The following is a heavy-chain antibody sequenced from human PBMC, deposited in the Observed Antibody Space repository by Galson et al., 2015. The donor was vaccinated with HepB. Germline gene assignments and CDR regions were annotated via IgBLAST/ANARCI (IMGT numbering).Heavy chain of an antibody. CDR2: ISAYNGNT. J-gene: IGHJ3*02. Sequence: SVKVSCKASGYTFTSYGISWVRQAPGQGLEWMGWISAYNGNTNYAQKLQGRVTMTTDTSTSTAYMELRSLRSDDTAVYSCARPLDAAGAFDIWGQGTMVTVSS. CDR1: GYTFTSYG. D-gene: IGHD3-9*01. CDR3: ARPLDAAGAFDI. V-gene: IGHV1-18*01.